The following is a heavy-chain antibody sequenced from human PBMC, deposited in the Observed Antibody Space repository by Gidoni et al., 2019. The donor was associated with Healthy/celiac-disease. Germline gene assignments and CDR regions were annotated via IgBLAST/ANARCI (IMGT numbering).Heavy chain of an antibody. Sequence: EVQLVESGGGLVQPGGSLRLSCAASGFTFSSYWLHWVRQAPGTGLVWVSRINSDGSSTSYADSVKCRFTISRDNAKNTLYLQMNSLRAEDTAVYYCARDPHRGQSYYYDFWSGYKTHPGTFDYWGQGTLVTVSS. CDR2: INSDGSST. D-gene: IGHD3-3*01. J-gene: IGHJ4*02. CDR1: GFTFSSYW. V-gene: IGHV3-74*01. CDR3: ARDPHRGQSYYYDFWSGYKTHPGTFDY.